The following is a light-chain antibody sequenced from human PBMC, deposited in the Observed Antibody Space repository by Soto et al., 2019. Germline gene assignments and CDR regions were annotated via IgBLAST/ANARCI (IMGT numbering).Light chain of an antibody. CDR2: DAS. Sequence: EIVLTQSPATLSLSPGERATISCRASQSVSSYLAWYQQKPGQAPRLLIYDASNRATGIPARFSGSGSGTDFTLTISSLEPEDFAVYYCQQCSSCGFTFGPGTKVDIK. CDR1: QSVSSY. J-gene: IGKJ3*01. CDR3: QQCSSCGFT. V-gene: IGKV3-11*01.